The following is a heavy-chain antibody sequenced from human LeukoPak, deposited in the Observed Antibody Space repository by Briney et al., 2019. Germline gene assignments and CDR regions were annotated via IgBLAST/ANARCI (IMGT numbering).Heavy chain of an antibody. CDR3: SRGLYVPPDY. D-gene: IGHD2-2*02. CDR2: INSDGSST. CDR1: GFTFSSYW. V-gene: IGHV3-74*01. Sequence: GGSLRLSCAASGFTFSSYWMHWVRQAPGKGLVWVSRINSDGSSTSYADSVKGRFTISRDNARNTLYLQMTSLRAEDTAVYYCSRGLYVPPDYWSQGTLVTVSS. J-gene: IGHJ4*02.